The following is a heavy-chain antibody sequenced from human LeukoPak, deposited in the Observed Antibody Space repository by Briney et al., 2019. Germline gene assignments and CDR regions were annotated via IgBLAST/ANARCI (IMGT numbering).Heavy chain of an antibody. CDR3: AKNILTMTMDYMDV. D-gene: IGHD2/OR15-2a*01. J-gene: IGHJ6*03. V-gene: IGHV3-30*02. Sequence: GGSLRLSCAAAGLNSSNSSIHWVRQAPGKGLEWVTFIQYDGTKKYYADSVKGRFTISRDNSKNTLYLQMNSLRPEDTALYYCAKNILTMTMDYMDVWGKGTTVTVSS. CDR2: IQYDGTKK. CDR1: GLNSSNSS.